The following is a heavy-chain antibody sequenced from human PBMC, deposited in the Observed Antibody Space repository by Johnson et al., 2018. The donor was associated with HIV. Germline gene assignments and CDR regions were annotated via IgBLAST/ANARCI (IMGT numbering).Heavy chain of an antibody. CDR3: AKVGRSSCYARTRLCAFDI. V-gene: IGHV3-7*01. J-gene: IGHJ3*02. CDR2: INHDVSAI. D-gene: IGHD2-2*01. Sequence: VQVVESGGGLVQPGGSLRLSCAASGFTFTSYWMSWVRQAPGKGPEWVANINHDVSAIQYADSVKGRFTISRDNSKNTLYLQMNSLRAEDTAVYYCAKVGRSSCYARTRLCAFDIWGQGTMVTVSS. CDR1: GFTFTSYW.